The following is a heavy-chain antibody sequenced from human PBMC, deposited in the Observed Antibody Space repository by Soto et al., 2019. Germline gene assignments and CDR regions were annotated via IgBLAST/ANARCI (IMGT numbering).Heavy chain of an antibody. Sequence: PGGSLRLSCAASGFTFSSYAMSWVRRAPGKGLEWVSAISGSGGSTYYADSVKGRFTISRDNSKNTLYLQMNSLRAEDTAVYYCAKDQRITMIVVVPNAFDIWGQGTMVTVSS. CDR2: ISGSGGST. D-gene: IGHD3-22*01. CDR3: AKDQRITMIVVVPNAFDI. V-gene: IGHV3-23*01. J-gene: IGHJ3*02. CDR1: GFTFSSYA.